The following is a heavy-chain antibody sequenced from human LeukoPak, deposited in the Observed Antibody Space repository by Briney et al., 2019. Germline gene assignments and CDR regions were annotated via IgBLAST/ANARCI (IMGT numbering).Heavy chain of an antibody. CDR2: ISSSSSYI. Sequence: GGSLRLSCAASGFTFSSYSMNWVRQAPGKGLEWLSSISSSSSYIYYADSVKARFPIPRDNAKHSLYLQINSLRAGDTAVYYCARNPYSGGYGDYYYYYMDVWGKGTTVTISS. CDR1: GFTFSSYS. V-gene: IGHV3-21*01. CDR3: ARNPYSGGYGDYYYYYMDV. J-gene: IGHJ6*03. D-gene: IGHD1-26*01.